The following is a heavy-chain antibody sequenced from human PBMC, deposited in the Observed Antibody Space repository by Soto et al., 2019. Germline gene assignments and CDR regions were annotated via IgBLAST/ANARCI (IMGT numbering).Heavy chain of an antibody. CDR1: VFTFSSYS. D-gene: IGHD3-16*01. J-gene: IGHJ6*03. CDR3: ARALYSINYYYYYMDV. CDR2: ISSSGSTT. Sequence: ESGGGLVQPGGSLRLSCAASVFTFSSYSMTWVRQAPGKGLEWLSYISSSGSTTYYADSVKGRFTISRDNAKTSLYLQMNSLRAEDTAVYYCARALYSINYYYYYMDVWGNGTTVTVSS. V-gene: IGHV3-48*01.